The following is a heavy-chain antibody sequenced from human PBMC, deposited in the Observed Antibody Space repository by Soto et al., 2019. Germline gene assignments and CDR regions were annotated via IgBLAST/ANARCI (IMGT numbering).Heavy chain of an antibody. CDR3: ARDRKLPMSSSWTDRTYYYYYGMDV. V-gene: IGHV1-18*01. CDR1: GYTFTSYG. Sequence: ASVKVSCKASGYTFTSYGISWVRQAPGQGLEWMGWISAYNGNTNYAQKLQGRVTMTTDTSTSTAYMELRSLRSDDTAVYYCARDRKLPMSSSWTDRTYYYYYGMDVWGQGTTVTVSS. D-gene: IGHD6-13*01. J-gene: IGHJ6*02. CDR2: ISAYNGNT.